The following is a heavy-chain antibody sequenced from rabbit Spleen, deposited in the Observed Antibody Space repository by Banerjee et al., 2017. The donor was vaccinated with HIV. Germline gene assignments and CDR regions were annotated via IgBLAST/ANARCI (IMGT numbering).Heavy chain of an antibody. V-gene: IGHV1S40*01. CDR2: MNTNSGNT. CDR1: GFSFSSSDY. Sequence: QSLEESGGDLVKPGAFLTLTCTGSGFSFSSSDYMCWVRQAPGKGLQWIGCMNTNSGNTVYATWAKGRFTISKSSSTTVTLQMTSLTGADTATYFCARDTSSSFSSYGMDLWGPGPWSPS. CDR3: ARDTSSSFSSYGMDL. J-gene: IGHJ6*01. D-gene: IGHD1-1*01.